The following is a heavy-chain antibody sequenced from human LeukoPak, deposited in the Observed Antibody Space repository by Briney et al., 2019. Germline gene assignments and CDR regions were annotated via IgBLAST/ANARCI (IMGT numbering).Heavy chain of an antibody. CDR3: ARGQWLVSHWYFDL. V-gene: IGHV3-74*01. J-gene: IGHJ2*01. CDR1: GFTLSTYW. D-gene: IGHD6-19*01. CDR2: INSDGSST. Sequence: PGGSLRLSCGGSGFTLSTYWMHWVRQAPGKGLVWVARINSDGSSTNYADSVKGRFTISRDNAKNTLYLQMNSLRAEDTAVYYCARGQWLVSHWYFDLWGRGTLVTVSS.